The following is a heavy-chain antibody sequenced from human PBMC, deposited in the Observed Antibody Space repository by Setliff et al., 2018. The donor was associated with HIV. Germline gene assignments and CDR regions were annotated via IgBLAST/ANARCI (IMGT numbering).Heavy chain of an antibody. D-gene: IGHD3-10*01. CDR2: ISIGSGAAI. J-gene: IGHJ6*02. Sequence: GGSLRLSCAASGFTFSSYEMNWVSQAPGRGLEWVSSISIGSGAAIYYAESVQGRFTVSRDNSKNSLYLQMNSLRVEDTAVYYCARDYLYYNMYNGSPVYGMDVWGQGTTVTVSS. V-gene: IGHV3-48*03. CDR3: ARDYLYYNMYNGSPVYGMDV. CDR1: GFTFSSYE.